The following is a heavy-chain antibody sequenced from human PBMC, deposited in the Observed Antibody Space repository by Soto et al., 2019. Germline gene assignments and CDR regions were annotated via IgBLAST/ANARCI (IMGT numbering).Heavy chain of an antibody. J-gene: IGHJ6*02. V-gene: IGHV5-51*01. CDR3: ARFRGYCSSTSCYEYYGMDV. D-gene: IGHD2-2*01. CDR1: GYSFTSYW. CDR2: IYPGDSDT. Sequence: PGESLKISCKGSGYSFTSYWIGWVRQMPGKGLGWMGIIYPGDSDTRYSPSFQGQVTISADKSISTAYLQWSSLKASDTAMYYCARFRGYCSSTSCYEYYGMDVWGQGTTVTVSS.